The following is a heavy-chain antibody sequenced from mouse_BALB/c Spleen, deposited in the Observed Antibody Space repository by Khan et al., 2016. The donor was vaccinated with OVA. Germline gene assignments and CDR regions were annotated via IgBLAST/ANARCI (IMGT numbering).Heavy chain of an antibody. J-gene: IGHJ4*01. D-gene: IGHD1-1*01. CDR1: GYTFTTYG. CDR3: ARVGYYGTMDY. V-gene: IGHV9-3-1*01. CDR2: INTYTGEP. Sequence: QIQLVQSGPELKKPGVTVKISCKASGYTFTTYGMNWVKQAPGKGLKWMGWINTYTGEPKYVDDFKGRFAFSLASSASTAYLQIINLKNEDTSTYFCARVGYYGTMDYWGQGTSVTVSS.